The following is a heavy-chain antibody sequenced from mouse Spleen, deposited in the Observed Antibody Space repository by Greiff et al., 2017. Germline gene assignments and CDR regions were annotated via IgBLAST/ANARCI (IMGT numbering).Heavy chain of an antibody. CDR3: AREITTDGDY. CDR1: GFTFSSYA. J-gene: IGHJ2*01. CDR2: ISSGGSYT. Sequence: EVHLVESGGGLVKPGGSLKLSCAASGFTFSSYAMSWVRQTPEKRLEWVATISSGGSYTYYPDSVKGRFTISRDNAKNTLYLQMSSLRSEDTAMYYCAREITTDGDYWGQGTTLTVSS. V-gene: IGHV5-9-3*01. D-gene: IGHD2-4*01.